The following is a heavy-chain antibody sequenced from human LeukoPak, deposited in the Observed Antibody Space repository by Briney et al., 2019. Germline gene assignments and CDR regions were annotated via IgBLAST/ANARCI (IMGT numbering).Heavy chain of an antibody. CDR2: IYYSGST. J-gene: IGHJ3*02. Sequence: PSQTLSLTCTVSGGSISSGDYYWSWIRQPPGKGLEWIGDIYYSGSTYYNPSLKSRVTISVDTSKNQFSLKLSSVTAADTAVYYCAREGYGDYQPEDAFDIWGQATMVTVSS. D-gene: IGHD4-17*01. CDR3: AREGYGDYQPEDAFDI. V-gene: IGHV4-30-4*01. CDR1: GGSISSGDYY.